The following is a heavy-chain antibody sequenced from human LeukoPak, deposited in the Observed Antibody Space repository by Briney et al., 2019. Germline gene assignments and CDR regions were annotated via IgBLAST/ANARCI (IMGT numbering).Heavy chain of an antibody. J-gene: IGHJ3*02. V-gene: IGHV1-69*05. Sequence: ASVKVSCKASGGTFSSYAISWVRQAPGQGLEWMGGIIPIFGTANYAQKVQGRVTITTDESTSTAYMELSSLRSEDTAVYYCARAGKYSSGWSDAFDIWGQGTMVTVSS. CDR3: ARAGKYSSGWSDAFDI. D-gene: IGHD6-19*01. CDR2: IIPIFGTA. CDR1: GGTFSSYA.